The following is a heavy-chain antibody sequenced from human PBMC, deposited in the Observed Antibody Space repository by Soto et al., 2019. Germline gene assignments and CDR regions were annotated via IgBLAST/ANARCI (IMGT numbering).Heavy chain of an antibody. J-gene: IGHJ3*02. CDR3: ARAADKGYQLLHDAFDI. CDR2: IYYSGST. V-gene: IGHV4-31*03. D-gene: IGHD2-2*01. Sequence: PSETLSLTCTVSGGSISSGGYYWSWIRQHPGKGLEWIGYIYYSGSTYYNPSLKSRVTISVDTSKNQFSLKLSSVTAADTAVYYCARAADKGYQLLHDAFDIWGQGTMVTVSS. CDR1: GGSISSGGYY.